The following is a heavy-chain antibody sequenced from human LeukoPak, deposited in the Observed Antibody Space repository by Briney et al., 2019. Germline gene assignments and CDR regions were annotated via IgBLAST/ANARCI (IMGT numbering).Heavy chain of an antibody. D-gene: IGHD3-3*01. CDR3: ASGYYDFWSGLAVGAFDI. J-gene: IGHJ3*02. Sequence: SVKVSCKASGGTFSSYAISWVRQAPGQGLEWMGGIIPIFGTANYAQKFQGRVTITADKSTSTAYMELSSLRSEDTAVYYCASGYYDFWSGLAVGAFDIWGQGTMVTVSS. CDR2: IIPIFGTA. V-gene: IGHV1-69*06. CDR1: GGTFSSYA.